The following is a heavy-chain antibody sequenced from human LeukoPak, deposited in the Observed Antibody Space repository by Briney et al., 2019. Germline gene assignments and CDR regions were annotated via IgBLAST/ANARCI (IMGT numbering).Heavy chain of an antibody. Sequence: ASVKVSCKASGYTFTGYYMHWVRQAPGQGPEWMGWINPNSGGTNYAQKFQGRVTMTRDTSISTAYMELSRLRSDDTAVYYCARVSLSGYYYGSGSQQQWDYWGQGTLVTVSS. J-gene: IGHJ4*02. CDR2: INPNSGGT. D-gene: IGHD3-10*01. V-gene: IGHV1-2*02. CDR3: ARVSLSGYYYGSGSQQQWDY. CDR1: GYTFTGYY.